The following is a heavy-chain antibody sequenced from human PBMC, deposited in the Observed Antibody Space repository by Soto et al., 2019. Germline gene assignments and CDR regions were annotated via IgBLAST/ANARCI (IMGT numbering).Heavy chain of an antibody. V-gene: IGHV4-31*03. CDR3: GRQIDWLGVTAS. Sequence: SETLSLTCTVSGGSISSGGYYWSWIRQHPGKGLEWIGYIYYSGSTYYNPSLKSRVTISVDTSKNQFSLKLSSVTAADTAVYYCGRQIDWLGVTASWGPGTLVTVSS. D-gene: IGHD3-9*01. CDR2: IYYSGST. CDR1: GGSISSGGYY. J-gene: IGHJ5*02.